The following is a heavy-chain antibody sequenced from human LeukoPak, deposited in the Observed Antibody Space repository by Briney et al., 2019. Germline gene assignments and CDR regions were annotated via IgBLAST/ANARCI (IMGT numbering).Heavy chain of an antibody. Sequence: PGESLRLSCAASGFTFSSYAMSWVRQAPGKGLEWVSAISGSGGSTYYADSVKGRFTISRDDAKNSLYLQMNSLRAEDTAVYYCARDQIGQHLFDHWGQGTLVTVSS. D-gene: IGHD2/OR15-2a*01. V-gene: IGHV3-23*01. J-gene: IGHJ4*02. CDR2: ISGSGGST. CDR3: ARDQIGQHLFDH. CDR1: GFTFSSYA.